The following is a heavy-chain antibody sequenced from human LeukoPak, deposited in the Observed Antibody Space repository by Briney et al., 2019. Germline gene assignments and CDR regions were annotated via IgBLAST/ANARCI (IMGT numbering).Heavy chain of an antibody. V-gene: IGHV3-23*01. J-gene: IGHJ6*03. CDR3: ARDYGSASGYHYYMDV. CDR1: GFTFSDYA. D-gene: IGHD4/OR15-4a*01. CDR2: ISSSGYSI. Sequence: GGSLRLSCAASGFTFSDYAMSWVRQGPGRGLEWVSLISSSGYSIDYADSVKGRFTISRDNSKDTVVLEMNSLRVEDTAIYYCARDYGSASGYHYYMDVWGKGTTVIVSS.